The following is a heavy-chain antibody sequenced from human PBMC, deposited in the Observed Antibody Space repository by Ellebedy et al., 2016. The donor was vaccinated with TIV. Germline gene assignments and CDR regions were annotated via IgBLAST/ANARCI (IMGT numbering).Heavy chain of an antibody. V-gene: IGHV1-46*01. CDR3: ARSYDFNGRSYRFPPDY. CDR1: GYTFTSYY. J-gene: IGHJ4*02. D-gene: IGHD3-16*02. Sequence: ASVKVSXKASGYTFTSYYIHWVRQAPGQGLEWMGKINPRNGTANYIQNFQGRVTMTRDTSTSTVYMELSSLRSEDTAVYYCARSYDFNGRSYRFPPDYWGQGTLVTVSS. CDR2: INPRNGTA.